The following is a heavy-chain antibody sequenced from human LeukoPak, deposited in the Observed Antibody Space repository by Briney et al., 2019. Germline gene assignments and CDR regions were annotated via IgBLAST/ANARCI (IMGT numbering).Heavy chain of an antibody. D-gene: IGHD3-9*01. CDR2: ISGSGGST. CDR3: ATSRELRYFDWLPLPFDY. Sequence: SCKASGGTFSSYAMSWVRQAPGKGLEWVSAISGSGGSTYYADSVKGRFTISRDNSKNTLYLQMNSLRAEDTAVYYCATSRELRYFDWLPLPFDYWGQGTLVTVSS. J-gene: IGHJ4*02. V-gene: IGHV3-23*01. CDR1: GGTFSSYA.